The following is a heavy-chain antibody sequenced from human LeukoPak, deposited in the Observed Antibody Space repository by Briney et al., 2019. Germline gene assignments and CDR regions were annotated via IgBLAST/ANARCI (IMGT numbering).Heavy chain of an antibody. D-gene: IGHD1-26*01. CDR1: GYTFTNYG. CDR2: ISAYNGNT. CDR3: ARGIPGSYLNGAFDI. J-gene: IGHJ3*02. Sequence: ASVKVSCKASGYTFTNYGISWVRQAPGQGLEWMGWISAYNGNTNYAQKLQGRVTMTTDTSTSTAYMELRSLRSDDTAVYYCARGIPGSYLNGAFDIWGQGTMVTVSS. V-gene: IGHV1-18*04.